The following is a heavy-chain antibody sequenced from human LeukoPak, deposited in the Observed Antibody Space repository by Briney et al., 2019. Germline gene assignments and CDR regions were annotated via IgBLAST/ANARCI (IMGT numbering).Heavy chain of an antibody. Sequence: GGSLRLSCAASGFTFSSYAMNWVRQAPGKGLEWVSAISGSGGSTYYADSVKGRFTISRDNSKNTLFLQMSSLRAEDTAVYYCAKEEYFYGSGFDYWGQGTLVTVSS. CDR2: ISGSGGST. CDR1: GFTFSSYA. CDR3: AKEEYFYGSGFDY. J-gene: IGHJ4*02. V-gene: IGHV3-23*01. D-gene: IGHD3-10*01.